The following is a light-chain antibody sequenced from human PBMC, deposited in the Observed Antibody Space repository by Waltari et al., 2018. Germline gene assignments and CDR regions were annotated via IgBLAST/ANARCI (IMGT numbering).Light chain of an antibody. V-gene: IGLV8-61*01. Sequence: QTVVTQEPSLSVSPGGTVTLTCALSSGSLSTTSSATWYQQTPGPAPRTLGYKANARSSGVPDRFSGSILGNTAALTITGAQADDESDYYCALYMGSGIWVFGGGTRLTVL. CDR1: SGSLSTTSS. J-gene: IGLJ3*02. CDR3: ALYMGSGIWV. CDR2: KAN.